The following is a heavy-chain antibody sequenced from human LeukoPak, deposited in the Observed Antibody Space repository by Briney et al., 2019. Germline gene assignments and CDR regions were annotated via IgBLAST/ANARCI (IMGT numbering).Heavy chain of an antibody. Sequence: GESLKISCKGSGYSFTSYWIGWVRQMPGKDLEWMGIIYPGDSDTRYSPSFQGQVTISADKSTSTAYLQWSSLKASDTAMHYCARRRATYYYDSSGYYFDYWGQGTLVTVSS. CDR1: GYSFTSYW. D-gene: IGHD3-22*01. CDR2: IYPGDSDT. CDR3: ARRRATYYYDSSGYYFDY. J-gene: IGHJ4*02. V-gene: IGHV5-51*01.